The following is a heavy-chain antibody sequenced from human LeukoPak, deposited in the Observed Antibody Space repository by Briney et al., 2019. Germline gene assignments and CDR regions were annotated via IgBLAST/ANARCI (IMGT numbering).Heavy chain of an antibody. D-gene: IGHD5-24*01. CDR2: IWYDGSNK. Sequence: GGSLRLSCAASGFTFSNYAMHWVRQAPGKGLEWVAAIWYDGSNKYFADSVKGRFTLSRDNSKNTLYLQMNSLRAEDTAVYYCARGAGYNYPYYFDYWGQGTLVTVSS. V-gene: IGHV3-33*01. CDR3: ARGAGYNYPYYFDY. J-gene: IGHJ4*02. CDR1: GFTFSNYA.